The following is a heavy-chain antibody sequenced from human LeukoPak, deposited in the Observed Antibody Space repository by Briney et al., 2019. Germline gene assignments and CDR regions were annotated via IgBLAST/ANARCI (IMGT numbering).Heavy chain of an antibody. CDR3: AKSVRVQLVRDAFDI. CDR1: GFTVSSNY. CDR2: IYSGGST. D-gene: IGHD6-13*01. Sequence: GGSLRLSCAASGFTVSSNYMSWVRQAPGKGLEWVSVIYSGGSTYYADSVKGRFTISRDNSKNTLYLQMNSLRAEDTAVYYCAKSVRVQLVRDAFDIWGQGTMVTVSS. J-gene: IGHJ3*02. V-gene: IGHV3-53*01.